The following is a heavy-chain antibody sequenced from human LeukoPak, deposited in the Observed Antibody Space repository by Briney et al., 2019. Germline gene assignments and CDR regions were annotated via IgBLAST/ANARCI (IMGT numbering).Heavy chain of an antibody. Sequence: SETLSLTCTVSGGSISSYYWSWIRQPPGKGLEWIGYIYYSGGTNYNPSLKSRVTISVDTSKNQFSLKLSSVTAADTAVYYCARDRRIVGYYYMDVWGKGTTVTVSS. J-gene: IGHJ6*03. CDR3: ARDRRIVGYYYMDV. V-gene: IGHV4-59*01. CDR2: IYYSGGT. D-gene: IGHD1-26*01. CDR1: GGSISSYY.